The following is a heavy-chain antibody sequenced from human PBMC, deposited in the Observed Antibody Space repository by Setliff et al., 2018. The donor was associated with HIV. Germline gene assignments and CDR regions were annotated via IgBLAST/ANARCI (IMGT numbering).Heavy chain of an antibody. CDR1: GGSFSAYH. J-gene: IGHJ4*02. CDR3: ANSGESRI. V-gene: IGHV4-34*01. D-gene: IGHD3-22*01. CDR2: INHSGNT. Sequence: PSETLSLTCAVYGGSFSAYHWSWIRQPPGKGLEWIGEINHSGNTDYTSSLKSRVTISIDTSKNQFSLKLNSVTDADTAVYYCANSGESRIWGQGTLVTVSS.